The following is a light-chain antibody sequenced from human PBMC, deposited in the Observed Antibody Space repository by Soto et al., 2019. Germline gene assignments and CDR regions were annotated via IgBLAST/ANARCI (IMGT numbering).Light chain of an antibody. CDR1: SSNIGTNS. Sequence: QSVLTQPPSASGTPGQRVTISCSGGSSNIGTNSVNWYQQLPGRAPKLLIYNNDLRPSGVPDRFSGSKSGTSASLAISGLQYEDEADYYCAAWDDSLNGFYVFGIGTKLTVL. CDR3: AAWDDSLNGFYV. J-gene: IGLJ1*01. V-gene: IGLV1-44*01. CDR2: NND.